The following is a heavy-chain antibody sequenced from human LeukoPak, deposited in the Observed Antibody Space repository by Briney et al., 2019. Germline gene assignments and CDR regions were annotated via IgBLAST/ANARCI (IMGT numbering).Heavy chain of an antibody. D-gene: IGHD6-13*01. Sequence: PGGSLRLSCAASGLTFSTYTMNWARQAPGKGLEWVSSISSSSSYLYYADSVKGRFTISRANAKNSLYLQMNSLRAEDTAVYYCARDGVAAATDYWGQGTLVTVSS. CDR2: ISSSSSYL. V-gene: IGHV3-21*01. J-gene: IGHJ4*02. CDR3: ARDGVAAATDY. CDR1: GLTFSTYT.